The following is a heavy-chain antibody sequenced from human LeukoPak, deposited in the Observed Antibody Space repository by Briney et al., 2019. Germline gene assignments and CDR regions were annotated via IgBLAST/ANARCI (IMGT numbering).Heavy chain of an antibody. CDR2: ITGDGTRT. CDR1: GFTFSSCA. Sequence: GGSLRLSCAASGFTFSSCAMTWVRQAPGKGLEWVASITGDGTRTYYTDSVKGRFAISRDNSKNTLYLQMNSLRADETAIYYCASRPRADMGPLDYWGQGTLVTVST. J-gene: IGHJ4*02. V-gene: IGHV3-23*01. D-gene: IGHD1-14*01. CDR3: ASRPRADMGPLDY.